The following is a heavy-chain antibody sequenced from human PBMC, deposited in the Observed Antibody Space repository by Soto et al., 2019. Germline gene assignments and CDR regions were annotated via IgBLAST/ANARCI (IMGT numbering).Heavy chain of an antibody. CDR2: FDPEDGEK. J-gene: IGHJ3*02. V-gene: IGHV1-24*01. Sequence: ASVNVSFKVSRYSLTELSIHVFLHSPGKWLEWMGCFDPEDGEKIYAQKFQCRVTMTEDTSTDTAYMELSSLRSEDTAVYYCAKAWLLVDGKDFDIWGKGKMVNVS. CDR1: RYSLTELS. CDR3: AKAWLLVDGKDFDI. D-gene: IGHD2-21*02.